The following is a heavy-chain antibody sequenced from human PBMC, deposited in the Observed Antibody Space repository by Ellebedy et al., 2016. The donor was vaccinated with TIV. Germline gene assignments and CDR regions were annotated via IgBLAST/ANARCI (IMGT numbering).Heavy chain of an antibody. CDR1: GFTFSHYA. CDR2: INNNGGNT. D-gene: IGHD2-21*02. Sequence: GESLKISCSASGFTFSHYAMHWVRQAPGKGLEYVSAINNNGGNTYYADSVKGRFTISRDNSKNKLYLQMSSLRPEDTAMYYCVKDRGDIIRDFDYWGQGTLVTVSS. CDR3: VKDRGDIIRDFDY. V-gene: IGHV3-64D*06. J-gene: IGHJ4*02.